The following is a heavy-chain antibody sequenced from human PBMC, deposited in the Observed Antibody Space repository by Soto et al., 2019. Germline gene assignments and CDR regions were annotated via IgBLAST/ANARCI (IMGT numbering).Heavy chain of an antibody. CDR3: TTDKVPEDIVVVPAARTPANCFDP. D-gene: IGHD2-2*01. CDR2: IKSKTDGGTT. V-gene: IGHV3-15*01. CDR1: GFTFSNAW. J-gene: IGHJ5*02. Sequence: GSLRLSCAASGFTFSNAWMSWVRQAPGKGLERVGRIKSKTDGGTTDYAAPVKGRFTISRDDSKNTLYLQMNSLKTEDTAVYYCTTDKVPEDIVVVPAARTPANCFDPWGQGTLVTGSS.